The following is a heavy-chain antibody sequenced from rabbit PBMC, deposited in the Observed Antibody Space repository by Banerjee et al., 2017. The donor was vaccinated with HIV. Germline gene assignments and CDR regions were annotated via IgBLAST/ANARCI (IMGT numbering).Heavy chain of an antibody. Sequence: QSLEESGGDLVKPGASLTLTCTASGFSFSSAYDMCWVRQAPGKGLEWIACIYTGSGSTDYATWVNGRFSISKTSSTTVTLQMTSLTAADTATYFCARKLALWGPGTLVTVS. CDR1: GFSFSSAYD. J-gene: IGHJ4*01. CDR3: ARKLAL. CDR2: IYTGSGST. V-gene: IGHV1S40*01.